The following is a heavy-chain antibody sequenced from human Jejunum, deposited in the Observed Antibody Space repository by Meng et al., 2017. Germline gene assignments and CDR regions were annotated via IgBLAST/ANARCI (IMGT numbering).Heavy chain of an antibody. D-gene: IGHD5-18*01. CDR3: ARAAWIPKWLGIDY. CDR1: GFTFSSYE. CDR2: ISSSRSTK. V-gene: IGHV3-48*03. J-gene: IGHJ4*01. Sequence: WGSLISCVASGFTFSSYEMIWVRQAPGKGLEWVSFISSSRSTKYYADSVKGRFTISRDNAKNSLYLQLNSLRAEDTAVYYCARAAWIPKWLGIDYWGQGTLVTVSS.